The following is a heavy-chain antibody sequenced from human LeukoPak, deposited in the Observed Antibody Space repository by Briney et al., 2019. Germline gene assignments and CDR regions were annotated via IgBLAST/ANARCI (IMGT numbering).Heavy chain of an antibody. V-gene: IGHV3-11*01. CDR2: ISDSGSTI. D-gene: IGHD3-10*01. CDR1: EFVFSDYY. J-gene: IGHJ4*02. CDR3: AREMEGDYGSGTFFDL. Sequence: GGSLRLSCAASEFVFSDYYMSWIRQAPGKGLEWVSYISDSGSTIYYADSVKGRFTISRDNVKNSLYLQMNGLRAEDTAVYYCAREMEGDYGSGTFFDLWGQGNMVTVSS.